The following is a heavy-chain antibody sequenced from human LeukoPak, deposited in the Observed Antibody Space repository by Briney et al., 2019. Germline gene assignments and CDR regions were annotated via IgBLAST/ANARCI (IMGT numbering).Heavy chain of an antibody. CDR3: ARVGYSGYDSRPVFNY. CDR1: GYTFASYA. CDR2: INTGNGNT. J-gene: IGHJ4*02. V-gene: IGHV1-3*04. Sequence: ASVKVSCKASGYTFASYAMHWVRQAPGQRLEWMGWINTGNGNTKYSQKFQGRVTITRATSASTAYMELSSLRSEDTSVCYCARVGYSGYDSRPVFNYWGQGTLVTVSS. D-gene: IGHD5-12*01.